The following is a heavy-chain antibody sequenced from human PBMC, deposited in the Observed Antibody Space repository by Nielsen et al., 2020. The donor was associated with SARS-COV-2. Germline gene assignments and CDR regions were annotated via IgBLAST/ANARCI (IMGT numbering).Heavy chain of an antibody. V-gene: IGHV3-23*01. CDR2: ISGSGGST. J-gene: IGHJ4*02. Sequence: GESLKISCAASGFTFSSYAMSWVRQAPGKGLEWVSAISGSGGSTYYADSVKGRFTISRDNSKNTLYLQMNSLRAEDTAVYYCAKDQEAMTTVTTFDYWGQGTLVTVSS. D-gene: IGHD4-17*01. CDR3: AKDQEAMTTVTTFDY. CDR1: GFTFSSYA.